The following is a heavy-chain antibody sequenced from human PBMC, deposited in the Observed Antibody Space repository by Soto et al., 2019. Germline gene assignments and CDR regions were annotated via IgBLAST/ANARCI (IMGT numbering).Heavy chain of an antibody. V-gene: IGHV3-23*01. CDR3: AKERWEGYCMDV. CDR2: ISSSGGST. J-gene: IGHJ6*02. Sequence: EVQLLESGGGLVQPGGSLRLSCAASGFTFSSYAMSWVRQAPGKGLEWVSTISSSGGSTYYADSVKGRFTISRDNSKNTLYLQMKSLRAEDTAVYYCAKERWEGYCMDVWGQGTPVTVSS. D-gene: IGHD1-26*01. CDR1: GFTFSSYA.